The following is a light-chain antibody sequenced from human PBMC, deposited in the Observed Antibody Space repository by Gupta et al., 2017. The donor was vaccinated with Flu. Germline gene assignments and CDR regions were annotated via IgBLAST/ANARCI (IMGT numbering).Light chain of an antibody. Sequence: SRSNIGSNAVSWYQQIPGAAPNLLRYGDNQRPSGVSDRFSASKSGTSASLVISGLQSEDEADFFCAAWDDSLDGPVFGTGTRVTVL. CDR1: RSNIGSNA. CDR2: GDN. J-gene: IGLJ1*01. V-gene: IGLV1-44*01. CDR3: AAWDDSLDGPV.